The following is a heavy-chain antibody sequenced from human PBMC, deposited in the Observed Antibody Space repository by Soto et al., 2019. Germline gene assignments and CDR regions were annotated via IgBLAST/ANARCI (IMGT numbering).Heavy chain of an antibody. J-gene: IGHJ4*02. CDR2: IYYSGST. V-gene: IGHV4-61*01. Sequence: LSETLSLTCTVSGGSVSSGSYYWSWIRQPPGKGLEWIGYIYYSGSTNYNPSLKSRVTISVDTSKNQFSLKLSSVTAADTAVYYCARALIVGYYYDSSGYYFDYWGQGTLVIVSS. D-gene: IGHD3-22*01. CDR1: GGSVSSGSYY. CDR3: ARALIVGYYYDSSGYYFDY.